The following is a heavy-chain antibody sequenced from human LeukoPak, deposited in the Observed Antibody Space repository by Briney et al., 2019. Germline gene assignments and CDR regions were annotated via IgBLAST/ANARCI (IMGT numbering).Heavy chain of an antibody. CDR1: GGSISSYY. CDR3: ARRGDYGSGAYVY. D-gene: IGHD3-10*01. Sequence: SETLSLTCTVSGGSISSYYWSWIRQSPGKGLEWIGYIYYSGSTNYNPSLKSRVTISVDTSKNQFSLKLSSVTAADTAVYYCARRGDYGSGAYVYWGQGTLVTVSS. V-gene: IGHV4-59*08. CDR2: IYYSGST. J-gene: IGHJ4*02.